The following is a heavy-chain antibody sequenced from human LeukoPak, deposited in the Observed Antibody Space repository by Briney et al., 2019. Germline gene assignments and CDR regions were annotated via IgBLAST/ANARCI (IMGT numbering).Heavy chain of an antibody. CDR1: GGSISSSSYY. Sequence: KTSETLSLTCTVSGGSISSSSYYWRWIRQPPGKGLEWIGSIYYSGSTYYNPSLKSRVTISVDTSKNQFSLKLSSVTAADTAVYYCARVRRLRPDAFDIWGQGTMVTVSS. J-gene: IGHJ3*02. D-gene: IGHD5-12*01. CDR3: ARVRRLRPDAFDI. V-gene: IGHV4-39*07. CDR2: IYYSGST.